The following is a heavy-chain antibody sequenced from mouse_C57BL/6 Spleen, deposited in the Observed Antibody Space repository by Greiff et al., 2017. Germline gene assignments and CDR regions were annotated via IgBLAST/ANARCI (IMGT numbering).Heavy chain of an antibody. D-gene: IGHD2-4*01. CDR3: ARDDYDVHYFDY. J-gene: IGHJ2*01. CDR1: GYAFTNYL. Sequence: QVQLKESGAELVRPGTSVKVSCKASGYAFTNYLIEWVKQRPGQGLEWIGVINPGSGGTNYNEKFKGKATLTADKSASTAYMQLSSLTSDDSAVYFCARDDYDVHYFDYWGQGTTLTVSS. V-gene: IGHV1-54*01. CDR2: INPGSGGT.